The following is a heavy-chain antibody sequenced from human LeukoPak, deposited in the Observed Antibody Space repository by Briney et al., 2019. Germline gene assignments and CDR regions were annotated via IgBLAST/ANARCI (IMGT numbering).Heavy chain of an antibody. CDR3: ARDDGDV. CDR1: GFTFSNYW. J-gene: IGHJ6*04. V-gene: IGHV3-7*01. Sequence: PGGALRLSCVSSGFTFSNYWMKWVRQARGKGLEWVASINEDGSGKFSVGSVKDRITISRDNTRNSLDLQINSLTVEDTAIYYCARDDGDVWGTGTTVTVSS. CDR2: INEDGSGK.